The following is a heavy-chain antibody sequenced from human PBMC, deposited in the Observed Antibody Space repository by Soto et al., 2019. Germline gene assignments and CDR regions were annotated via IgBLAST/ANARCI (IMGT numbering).Heavy chain of an antibody. CDR1: GFTFSEYA. D-gene: IGHD1-26*01. CDR3: PKVVIGGSYYWAPDY. J-gene: IGHJ4*02. Sequence: GGSLRLSCAASGFTFSEYAMSWVRQAPGKGLEWVSAISASGGNTYYADSVKGRFSISRDNSRKRLYLQMNNLRTEDTAVYYCPKVVIGGSYYWAPDYWGQGT. V-gene: IGHV3-23*01. CDR2: ISASGGNT.